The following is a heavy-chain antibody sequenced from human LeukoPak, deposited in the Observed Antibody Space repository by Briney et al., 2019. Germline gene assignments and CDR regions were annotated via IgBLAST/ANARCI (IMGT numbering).Heavy chain of an antibody. CDR2: INHSGST. CDR3: ARGRFTMVRGVIKNWSDP. D-gene: IGHD3-10*01. CDR1: GGSFSGYY. V-gene: IGHV4-34*01. J-gene: IGHJ5*02. Sequence: SETLSLTCAVYGGSFSGYYWSWIRQPPGKGLEWIGEINHSGSTNYNPSLKSRVTISVDTSKNQFSLKLSSVTAADTAVYYCARGRFTMVRGVIKNWSDPWGQGTLVTASS.